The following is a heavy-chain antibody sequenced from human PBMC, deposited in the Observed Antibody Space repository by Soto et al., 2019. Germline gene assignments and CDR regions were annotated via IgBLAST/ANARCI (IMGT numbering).Heavy chain of an antibody. J-gene: IGHJ4*02. Sequence: ASVKVSCKASGYTFTDYYMNWVRQAPGQGLEWMGWMNPNSGNTGYAQKFQGRVTMTRNTSISTAYMELSSLRSEDTAVYYCARERTVAGNDYWGQGTLVTVSS. CDR3: ARERTVAGNDY. CDR2: MNPNSGNT. V-gene: IGHV1-8*02. CDR1: GYTFTDYY. D-gene: IGHD6-19*01.